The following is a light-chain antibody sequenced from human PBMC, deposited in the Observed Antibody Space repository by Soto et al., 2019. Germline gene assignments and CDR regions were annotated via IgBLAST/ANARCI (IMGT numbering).Light chain of an antibody. CDR1: QIINTW. J-gene: IGKJ3*01. V-gene: IGKV1-5*03. CDR2: RAS. CDR3: QQYETYSGT. Sequence: DIQMTQSPSSLSASVGDRVTITCRASQIINTWLAWYQQKPGKAPKLVIYRASNLVNGVPSRFSGSGSGTVFTLTISSLQPDDFSIYYCQQYETYSGTFGPGTKVDL.